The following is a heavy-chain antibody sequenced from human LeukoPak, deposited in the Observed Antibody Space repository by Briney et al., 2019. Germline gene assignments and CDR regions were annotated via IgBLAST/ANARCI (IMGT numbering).Heavy chain of an antibody. CDR2: IFPGDSDT. Sequence: GESLKISCKGSGYIFTSYWIGWVRQMPGKGLEWMGIIFPGDSDTRYSPSFQGQVTISADKSISTAYLQWSSLKASDTAMYYCARHGRPDIVVVPADYWGQGTLVTVSS. CDR1: GYIFTSYW. V-gene: IGHV5-51*01. CDR3: ARHGRPDIVVVPADY. J-gene: IGHJ4*02. D-gene: IGHD2-2*01.